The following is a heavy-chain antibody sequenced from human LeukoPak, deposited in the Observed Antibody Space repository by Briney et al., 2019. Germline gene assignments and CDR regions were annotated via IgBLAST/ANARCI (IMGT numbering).Heavy chain of an antibody. D-gene: IGHD6-6*01. CDR3: AAPGGSSSSPWFDP. CDR2: ISGSGGST. J-gene: IGHJ5*02. Sequence: GASLRLSCAASGFTFSSYAMSWVRQAPGNGLEWVSAISGSGGSTYYADSVKGRFTISRDNSKNTLYLQMNSLRAEDTAVYYCAAPGGSSSSPWFDPWGQGTLVTVSS. CDR1: GFTFSSYA. V-gene: IGHV3-23*01.